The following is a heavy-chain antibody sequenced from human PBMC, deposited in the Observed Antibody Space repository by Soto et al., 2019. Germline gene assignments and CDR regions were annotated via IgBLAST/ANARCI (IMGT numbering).Heavy chain of an antibody. Sequence: GGFLRLSCAASGFTFSSYGMHWDRQAPGKGLEWVAVIWYDGGNKYYADSVKGRFTISRDNSKNTLYLQMNSLRAEDTAVYYCARDRDYYDTSGYYYFDYWGQGTLVTVSS. D-gene: IGHD3-22*01. J-gene: IGHJ4*02. CDR2: IWYDGGNK. CDR1: GFTFSSYG. V-gene: IGHV3-33*01. CDR3: ARDRDYYDTSGYYYFDY.